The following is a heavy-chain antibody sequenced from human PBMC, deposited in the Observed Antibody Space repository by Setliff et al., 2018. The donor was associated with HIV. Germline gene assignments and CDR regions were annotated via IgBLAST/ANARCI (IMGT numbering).Heavy chain of an antibody. D-gene: IGHD3-10*01. CDR3: ARRGDYYYYYAMDF. CDR2: VRYETYGGTS. CDR1: GFTFVDYA. Sequence: GGSLRLSCSPSGFTFVDYAVTWVRQAPGKGLEWIGFVRYETYGGTSHYAASVEGRFTISRDDSRNIAYLQMNSLKNEDTAVYYCARRGDYYYYYAMDFWGQGTTVTVSS. V-gene: IGHV3-49*04. J-gene: IGHJ6*02.